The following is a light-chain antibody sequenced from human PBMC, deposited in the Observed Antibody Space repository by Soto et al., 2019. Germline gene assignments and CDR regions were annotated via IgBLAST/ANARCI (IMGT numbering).Light chain of an antibody. Sequence: DIQLTQSPSFLSASVGDRVTMTCRASLGISGYLAWYQQKPGKVPRLLIYSASSLQSGVPSRFSGSGYGTEFTLSISSLQPEDFASYYCQQLDRYPFTFGGGTQVDI. CDR2: SAS. CDR3: QQLDRYPFT. CDR1: LGISGY. V-gene: IGKV1-9*01. J-gene: IGKJ4*01.